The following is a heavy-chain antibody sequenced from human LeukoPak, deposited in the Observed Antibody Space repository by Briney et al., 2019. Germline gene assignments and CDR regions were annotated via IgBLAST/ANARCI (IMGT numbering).Heavy chain of an antibody. D-gene: IGHD2-2*01. J-gene: IGHJ6*03. CDR1: GFTFSDYY. V-gene: IGHV3-11*01. CDR3: ARALSTRNYYYMDV. Sequence: SGGTLRLSCAASGFTFSDYYMSWIRQAPGKGLEWVSYISSSGSTIYYADSVKGRFTISRDNAKNSLYLQMNSLRAEDTAVYYCARALSTRNYYYMDVWGKGTTVTISS. CDR2: ISSSGSTI.